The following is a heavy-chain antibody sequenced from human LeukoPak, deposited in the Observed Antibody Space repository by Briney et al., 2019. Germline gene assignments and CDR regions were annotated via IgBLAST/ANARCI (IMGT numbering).Heavy chain of an antibody. V-gene: IGHV4-61*02. CDR2: VHSSGDI. CDR3: ARGASPKDAVFFDY. Sequence: SQTLSLTCSVSGVSITSGSYYWGWIRQSAGKGLEWIGRVHSSGDIYHNAAFRSRAAVSGGASKNQFSLQLNSVTAADTAVYYCARGASPKDAVFFDYWGQGALITVSS. D-gene: IGHD3-16*01. CDR1: GVSITSGSYY. J-gene: IGHJ4*02.